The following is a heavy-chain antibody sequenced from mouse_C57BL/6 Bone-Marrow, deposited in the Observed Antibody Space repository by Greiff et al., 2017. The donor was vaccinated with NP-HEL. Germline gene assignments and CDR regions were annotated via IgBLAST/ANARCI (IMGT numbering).Heavy chain of an antibody. J-gene: IGHJ4*01. V-gene: IGHV7-1*01. Sequence: EVMLVESGGGLVQSGRSLRLSCATSGFTFSDFYMEWVRQAPGKGLEWIAASRNKANDYTTEYSASVKGRFIVSRDTSQSILYLQMNALRAEDTAIYYCARDAHYGPYAMDYWGQGTSVTVSS. D-gene: IGHD1-1*02. CDR2: SRNKANDYTT. CDR3: ARDAHYGPYAMDY. CDR1: GFTFSDFY.